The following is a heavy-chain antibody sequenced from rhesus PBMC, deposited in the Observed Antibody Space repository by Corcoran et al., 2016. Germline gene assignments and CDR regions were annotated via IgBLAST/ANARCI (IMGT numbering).Heavy chain of an antibody. CDR1: GFPFNNFA. CDR2: ISSRSGGI. J-gene: IGHJ4*01. Sequence: EVQLVESGGGLVQPGGSRRLSGTGSGFPFNNFAIQWARQAPGKGLEWVSAISSRSGGIYYADSVKGRFTISRDNSKNTLSLQMNSLRPEDTAVYYCAKDPGVDTEAYLDYWGQGVLVTVSS. D-gene: IGHD5-12*01. CDR3: AKDPGVDTEAYLDY. V-gene: IGHV3-103*01.